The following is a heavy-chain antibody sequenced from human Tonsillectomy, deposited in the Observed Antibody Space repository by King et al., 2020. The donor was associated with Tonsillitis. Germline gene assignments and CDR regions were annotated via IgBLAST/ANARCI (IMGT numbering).Heavy chain of an antibody. CDR3: ARGRDGYNDGYFDY. J-gene: IGHJ4*02. CDR1: GFTFSTYG. V-gene: IGHV3-7*01. D-gene: IGHD5-24*01. Sequence: QLVQSGGGLVQPGGSLRLSCAASGFTFSTYGRNWVRQAPGKGLEWVANINQDGSKKNYVDSMKGRFTISRDDAKNSLYLQMNSLRAEDTAVYYCARGRDGYNDGYFDYWGQGTLVTVSS. CDR2: INQDGSKK.